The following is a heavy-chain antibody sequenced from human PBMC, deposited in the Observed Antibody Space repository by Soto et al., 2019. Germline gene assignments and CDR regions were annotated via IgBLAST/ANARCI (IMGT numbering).Heavy chain of an antibody. Sequence: ASVKVSCKASGYTFTGYYMHWVRQAPGQGLEGMGWINPNSGGTNYAQKFQGWVTMTRDTSISTAYMDLSRLRSDDTAVYYCAAGVGVGIAAAGPKIYAFDIWGQGTMVTVSS. CDR1: GYTFTGYY. V-gene: IGHV1-2*04. CDR2: INPNSGGT. CDR3: AAGVGVGIAAAGPKIYAFDI. J-gene: IGHJ3*02. D-gene: IGHD6-13*01.